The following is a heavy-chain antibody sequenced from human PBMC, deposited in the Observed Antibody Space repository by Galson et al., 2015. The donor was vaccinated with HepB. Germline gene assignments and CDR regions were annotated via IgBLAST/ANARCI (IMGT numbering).Heavy chain of an antibody. J-gene: IGHJ4*02. CDR1: GFTFSSYD. D-gene: IGHD1-20*01. Sequence: SLRLSCAASGFTFSSYDMSWVRQAPGKGLEWVSFISSSGDNTYYADSVKGRLTISRDNSKNTLHLQMNSLRAEDTAIYYCAKRSNNLNDRSLDYWGQGTLVTVSS. CDR2: ISSSGDNT. V-gene: IGHV3-23*01. CDR3: AKRSNNLNDRSLDY.